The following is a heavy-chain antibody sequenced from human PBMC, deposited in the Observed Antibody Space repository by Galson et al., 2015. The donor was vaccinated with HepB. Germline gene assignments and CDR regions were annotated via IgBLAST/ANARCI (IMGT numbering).Heavy chain of an antibody. J-gene: IGHJ5*02. D-gene: IGHD2-21*01. CDR2: IDWDNDK. Sequence: PALVKPTQPLTLTCSFSVFSLSTPGMRVSWIRPTPGRALEWLARIDWDNDKFYSKSLKTRLTISKDTSKDQVVLTMTNVDPVDTGTYYWAKNMVIGWFDPWGQGTLVTVSS. V-gene: IGHV2-70*04. CDR3: AKNMVIGWFDP. CDR1: VFSLSTPGMR.